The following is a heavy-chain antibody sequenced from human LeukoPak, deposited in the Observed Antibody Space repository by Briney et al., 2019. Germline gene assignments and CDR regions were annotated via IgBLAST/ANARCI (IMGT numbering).Heavy chain of an antibody. V-gene: IGHV3-21*01. J-gene: IGHJ4*02. D-gene: IGHD6-19*01. CDR3: ARGYSSGPDY. CDR1: GFTFSSYS. Sequence: PGGSLRLSCAASGFTFSSYSVNWVRQAPGKGLEWVSSISGSGSNIHYADSVKGRFTISRDNAENSLYLQMTSLRAEDTAMYYCARGYSSGPDYWGQGALVTVSS. CDR2: ISGSGSNI.